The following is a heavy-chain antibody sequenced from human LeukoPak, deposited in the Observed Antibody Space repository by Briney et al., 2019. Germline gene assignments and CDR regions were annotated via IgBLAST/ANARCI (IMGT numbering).Heavy chain of an antibody. Sequence: GGSLRLSCAASGFTFSTYAMSWVRQAPGKGLEWVANIKQDGSDKYYVDSVKGRFTISRDNAKNTLYLQMNSLRAEDTAVYYCARRSAPCGPDYWGQGTLVTVSS. D-gene: IGHD2-21*01. CDR2: IKQDGSDK. V-gene: IGHV3-7*03. CDR3: ARRSAPCGPDY. CDR1: GFTFSTYA. J-gene: IGHJ4*02.